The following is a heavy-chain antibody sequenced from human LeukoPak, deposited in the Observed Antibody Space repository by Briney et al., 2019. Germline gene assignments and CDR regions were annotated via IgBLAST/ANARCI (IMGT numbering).Heavy chain of an antibody. D-gene: IGHD3-10*01. CDR1: GGSISSYY. J-gene: IGHJ5*02. V-gene: IGHV4-59*12. CDR2: IYYSGST. CDR3: ARRRGYYYNNWFDP. Sequence: PLETLSLTCTVSGGSISSYYWSWIRQPPGKGLEWIGYIYYSGSTNYNPSLKSRVTISVDTSKNQFSLKLSSVTAADTAVYYCARRRGYYYNNWFDPWGQGTLVTVSS.